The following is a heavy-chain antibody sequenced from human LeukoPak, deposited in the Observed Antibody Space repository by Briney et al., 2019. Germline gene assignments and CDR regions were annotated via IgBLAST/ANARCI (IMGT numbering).Heavy chain of an antibody. Sequence: GGSLRLSCAASGFTFSSYAMHWVRQAPGKGLEWVAVISYDGSNKYYADSVKGRFTISRDNSKNTLYLQMNSLRAEDTAVYYCTRHGGRDYYDSSEDAFDIWGQGTMVIVSS. CDR2: ISYDGSNK. CDR1: GFTFSSYA. CDR3: TRHGGRDYYDSSEDAFDI. V-gene: IGHV3-30*04. J-gene: IGHJ3*02. D-gene: IGHD3-22*01.